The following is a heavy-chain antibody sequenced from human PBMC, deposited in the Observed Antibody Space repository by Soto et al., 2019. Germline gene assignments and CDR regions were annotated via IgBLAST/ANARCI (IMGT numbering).Heavy chain of an antibody. D-gene: IGHD3-10*01. Sequence: EFQVLESGGGWVQPGGSLRLSCAASGFSFSSTDMSWVRQAPGKGLEWVSTILDTGTTVFYADSVKGRFTVSRDNSHNTLSVQMNNLRADDTAVYYCVKNSGWFNTWGQGTLVDVSS. V-gene: IGHV3-23*01. CDR2: ILDTGTTV. J-gene: IGHJ5*02. CDR3: VKNSGWFNT. CDR1: GFSFSSTD.